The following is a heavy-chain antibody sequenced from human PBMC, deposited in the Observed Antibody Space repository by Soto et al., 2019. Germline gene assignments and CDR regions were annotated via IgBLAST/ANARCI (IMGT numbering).Heavy chain of an antibody. J-gene: IGHJ3*02. CDR3: TTGILFYDAFDI. Sequence: GGSLRLSCAASGFTFSSYAMSWVRQAPGKGLEWVSAISGSGGSTYYADSVKGRFTISRDNSKNTLYLQMNSLRSEDTAVYYCTTGILFYDAFDIWGQGTMVTVSS. D-gene: IGHD2-15*01. V-gene: IGHV3-23*01. CDR2: ISGSGGST. CDR1: GFTFSSYA.